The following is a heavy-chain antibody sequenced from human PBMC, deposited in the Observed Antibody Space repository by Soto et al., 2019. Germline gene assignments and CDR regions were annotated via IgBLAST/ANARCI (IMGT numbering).Heavy chain of an antibody. Sequence: QVQLVQSGAEVKKPGASVKVSCNSSGYTFSMSGISWVRQAPGQGLERMGWISGYKGKANYEQKLQDRLTMTTDTSTTMAYMELRSLSSDDTAVYYCAREGPRPYYYYGMDVWGQGTTVTVSS. J-gene: IGHJ6*02. CDR2: ISGYKGKA. V-gene: IGHV1-18*01. CDR3: AREGPRPYYYYGMDV. CDR1: GYTFSMSG.